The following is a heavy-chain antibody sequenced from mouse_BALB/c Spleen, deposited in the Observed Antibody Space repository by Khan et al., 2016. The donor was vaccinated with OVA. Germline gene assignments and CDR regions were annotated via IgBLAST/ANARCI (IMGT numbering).Heavy chain of an antibody. Sequence: VQLKESGPGLVAPSQSLSITCTVSGFSLTSYGVHWVRQPPGKGLEWLGVIWAGGSTNYNSALMSRLSISKDNSKSQVFLKMNSLQTDDTAKYYCTRREDIWGQGTTLTVSS. CDR3: TRREDI. V-gene: IGHV2-9*02. D-gene: IGHD1-3*01. CDR1: GFSLTSYG. CDR2: IWAGGST. J-gene: IGHJ2*01.